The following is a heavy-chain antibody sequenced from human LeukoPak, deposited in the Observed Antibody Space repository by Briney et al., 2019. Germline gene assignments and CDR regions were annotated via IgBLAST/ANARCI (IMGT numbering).Heavy chain of an antibody. CDR2: IYSGGST. J-gene: IGHJ3*02. V-gene: IGHV3-53*01. Sequence: GGSLRLSCAASGLTVSSNYMKWVRQARGKGLEWVSVIYSGGSTYYADSVKGRFTISRDNSKNTVYLQMNSLRAEDTAVYYCARDLAHTQSFDIWGRGTMVTVSS. D-gene: IGHD2-2*02. CDR1: GLTVSSNY. CDR3: ARDLAHTQSFDI.